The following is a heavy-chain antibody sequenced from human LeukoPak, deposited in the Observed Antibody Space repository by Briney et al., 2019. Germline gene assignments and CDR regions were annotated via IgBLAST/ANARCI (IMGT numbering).Heavy chain of an antibody. J-gene: IGHJ4*02. CDR2: INDGSTIT. D-gene: IGHD2-15*01. Sequence: PGGSLRLSCAASGFTFSKYGMSLVRRAPGKRLEWISPINDGSTITKYADSVKGRFTMSRDNSKKTLYLQMNSLRAEDTAVYCCASRYCNRETCYPAFNYWGPGTLVTVSS. CDR3: ASRYCNRETCYPAFNY. CDR1: GFTFSKYG. V-gene: IGHV3-23*01.